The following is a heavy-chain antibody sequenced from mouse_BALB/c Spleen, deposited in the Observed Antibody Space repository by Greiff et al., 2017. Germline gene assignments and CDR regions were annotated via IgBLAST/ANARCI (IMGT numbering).Heavy chain of an antibody. J-gene: IGHJ1*01. CDR2: INPYNDGT. V-gene: IGHV1-14*01. D-gene: IGHD1-1*01. CDR3: ASDYGSSYNWYFDV. CDR1: GYTFTSYV. Sequence: VQLQQSGPELVKPGASVKMSCKASGYTFTSYVMHWVKQKPGQGLEWIGYINPYNDGTKYNQKFKGKATLTSDKSSSTAYMELSSLTSEDSAVYYCASDYGSSYNWYFDVWGAGTTVTVSS.